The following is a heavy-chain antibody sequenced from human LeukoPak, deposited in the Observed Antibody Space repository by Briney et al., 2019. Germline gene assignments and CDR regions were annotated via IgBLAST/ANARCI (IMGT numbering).Heavy chain of an antibody. V-gene: IGHV3-7*05. CDR1: GFTFSSYW. J-gene: IGHJ4*02. CDR2: IKQDGSEK. CDR3: VRASTTVPNLLDY. Sequence: PGGSLRLSCAASGFTFSSYWMSWVRQAPGKGLEWVANIKQDGSEKYYVDSVKGRFTISRDNAKNSLYLQMNSLRAEDTAVYYCVRASTTVPNLLDYWGQGTLVTVSS. D-gene: IGHD4-17*01.